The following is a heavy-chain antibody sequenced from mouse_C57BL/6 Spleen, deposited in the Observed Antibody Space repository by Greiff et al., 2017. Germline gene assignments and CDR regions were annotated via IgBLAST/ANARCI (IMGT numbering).Heavy chain of an antibody. J-gene: IGHJ2*01. D-gene: IGHD1-1*01. CDR3: ARSENYYGSRYYGD. CDR2: IYPGSGST. Sequence: QVQLQQPGAELVKPGASVKMSCKASGYTFTSYWITWVKQRPGQGLEWIGDIYPGSGSTNYNEKFKSKATLTVDTSSSTAYMQLSSLTSEDSAVYYCARSENYYGSRYYGDWGQGTTLTVAS. CDR1: GYTFTSYW. V-gene: IGHV1-55*01.